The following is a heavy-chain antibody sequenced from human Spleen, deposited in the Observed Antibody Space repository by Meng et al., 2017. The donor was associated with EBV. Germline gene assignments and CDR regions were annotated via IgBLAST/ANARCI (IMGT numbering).Heavy chain of an antibody. CDR1: YFSFNAYA. D-gene: IGHD3-3*01. Sequence: VQLLESGGGWVQPGGSLRLSCAASYFSFNAYAMSWVRQAPGKGLEWVAGISGNGISYAESVKGRFTISRDSSKSTLFLQMNSLRGEDTAIYYCARSLEFWRGFDVWGQGTLVTVSS. CDR3: ARSLEFWRGFDV. V-gene: IGHV3-23*01. CDR2: ISGNGI. J-gene: IGHJ4*02.